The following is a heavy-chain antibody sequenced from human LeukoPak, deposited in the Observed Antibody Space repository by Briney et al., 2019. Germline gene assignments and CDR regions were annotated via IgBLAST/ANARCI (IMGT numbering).Heavy chain of an antibody. D-gene: IGHD2-15*01. CDR1: GGSITSNSYY. CDR3: ARSSCSGGSCYDNRGYFDY. V-gene: IGHV4-61*02. Sequence: NPSETLSLTCTVSGGSITSNSYYWSWIRQPAGKGLECIGRIYTSGSTNYNPSLKSRVTISVDTSKNQFSLKLSSVTAADTAVYYCARSSCSGGSCYDNRGYFDYWGQGTLVTVSS. J-gene: IGHJ4*02. CDR2: IYTSGST.